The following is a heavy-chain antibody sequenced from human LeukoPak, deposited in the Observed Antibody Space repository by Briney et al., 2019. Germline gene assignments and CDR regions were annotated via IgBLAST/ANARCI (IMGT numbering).Heavy chain of an antibody. CDR1: GGSISSYY. J-gene: IGHJ4*02. D-gene: IGHD3-10*01. CDR3: ARPNYYGSGIFFDY. V-gene: IGHV4-39*01. CDR2: IYYSGST. Sequence: PSETLSLTCTVSGGSISSYYWSWIRQPPGKGLEWIGSIYYSGSTYYNPSLKSRVTISVDTSKNQFSLKLSSVTAADTAVYYCARPNYYGSGIFFDYWGQGTLVTVSS.